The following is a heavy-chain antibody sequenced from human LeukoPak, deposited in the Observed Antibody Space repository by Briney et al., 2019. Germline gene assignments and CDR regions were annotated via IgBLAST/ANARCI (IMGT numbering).Heavy chain of an antibody. Sequence: PGGSLRLSCAASGFTFSSYAMSWVRQAPGKGLEWVSAISGSGGSTYYADSVKGRFTISRDNSKNTLYLQTNSLRAEDTAVYYCAKDLLVSRHSSSGLYWGQGTLVTVSS. J-gene: IGHJ4*02. D-gene: IGHD6-6*01. CDR3: AKDLLVSRHSSSGLY. V-gene: IGHV3-23*01. CDR1: GFTFSSYA. CDR2: ISGSGGST.